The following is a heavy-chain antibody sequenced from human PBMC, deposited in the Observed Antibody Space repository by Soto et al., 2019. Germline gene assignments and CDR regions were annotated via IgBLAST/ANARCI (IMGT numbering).Heavy chain of an antibody. CDR2: ISGSGGRT. J-gene: IGHJ4*02. CDR3: AKWHFGTSPRYSRANFDY. CDR1: GSTFADFA. Sequence: GGPFRLPLPALGSTFADFARSRFGQTQGKGLEWVSAISGSGGRTYYADSVKGRFTISRDNSKNTLYLQMNSLRAEDTAVYYCAKWHFGTSPRYSRANFDYWGQGTLVTVSS. V-gene: IGHV3-23*01. D-gene: IGHD5-18*01.